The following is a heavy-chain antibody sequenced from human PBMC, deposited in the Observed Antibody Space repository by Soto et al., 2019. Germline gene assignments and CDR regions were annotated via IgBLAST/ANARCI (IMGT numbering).Heavy chain of an antibody. Sequence: QVQLKQWGAGLLKPSETLSLTCAVYDGSFSGYYWSWIRQPPGKGLEWIGEINHSGSTNYNPSLKSRVTISVDTSKNQFSLNLSSVTAADTAVYYSARGRPSCSGGSCVVGYFDYWGQGTLVTVSS. V-gene: IGHV4-34*01. J-gene: IGHJ4*02. CDR3: ARGRPSCSGGSCVVGYFDY. CDR2: INHSGST. CDR1: DGSFSGYY. D-gene: IGHD2-15*01.